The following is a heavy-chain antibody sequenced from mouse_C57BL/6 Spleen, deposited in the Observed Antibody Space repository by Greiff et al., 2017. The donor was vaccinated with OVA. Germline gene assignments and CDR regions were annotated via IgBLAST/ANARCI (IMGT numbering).Heavy chain of an antibody. V-gene: IGHV1-26*01. Sequence: VQLQQSGPELVKPGASVKISCKASGYTFTDYYMNWVKQSHGKSLEWIGDINPNNGGTSYNQKFKGKATLTVDKSSSTAYMELRSLTSEDSAVYYCARSEAYSGSWFAYWGQGTLVTVSA. CDR2: INPNNGGT. CDR1: GYTFTDYY. D-gene: IGHD3-2*02. J-gene: IGHJ3*01. CDR3: ARSEAYSGSWFAY.